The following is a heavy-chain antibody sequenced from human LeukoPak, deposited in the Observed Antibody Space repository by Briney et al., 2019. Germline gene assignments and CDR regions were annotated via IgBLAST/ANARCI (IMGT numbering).Heavy chain of an antibody. CDR2: ISSSSSYI. Sequence: GGSLRLSCAASGFTFSSYSMNWVRQAPGKGLEWVSSISSSSSYIYYADSVKGRFTISRDNAKNSLYLQMNSLRAEDTAVYYCASLYGGNPGNAFDIWGQGTMVTVSS. CDR3: ASLYGGNPGNAFDI. CDR1: GFTFSSYS. J-gene: IGHJ3*02. V-gene: IGHV3-21*01. D-gene: IGHD4-23*01.